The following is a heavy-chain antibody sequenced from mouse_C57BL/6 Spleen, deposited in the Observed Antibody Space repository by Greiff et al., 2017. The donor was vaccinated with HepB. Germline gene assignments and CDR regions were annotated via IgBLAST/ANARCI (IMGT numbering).Heavy chain of an antibody. CDR2: ISSGSSTI. J-gene: IGHJ3*01. CDR3: ARAADGSFAY. D-gene: IGHD2-3*01. V-gene: IGHV5-17*01. CDR1: GFTFSDYG. Sequence: DVQLVESGGGLVKPGGSLKLSCAASGFTFSDYGMHWVRQAPEKGLEWVAYISSGSSTIYYADTVKGRFTISRDNAKNTLFLQMTSLRSEDTAMFYCARAADGSFAYWGQGTLVTVSA.